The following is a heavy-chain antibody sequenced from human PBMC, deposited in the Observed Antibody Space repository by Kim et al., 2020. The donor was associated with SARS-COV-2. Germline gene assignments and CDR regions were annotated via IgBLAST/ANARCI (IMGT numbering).Heavy chain of an antibody. Sequence: GKGRFTTSRDNSKNTLYLQMNSLRAEDRAVYYCAKESKYDFWSGYYTDYWGQGTLVTVSS. D-gene: IGHD3-3*01. J-gene: IGHJ4*02. V-gene: IGHV3-23*01. CDR3: AKESKYDFWSGYYTDY.